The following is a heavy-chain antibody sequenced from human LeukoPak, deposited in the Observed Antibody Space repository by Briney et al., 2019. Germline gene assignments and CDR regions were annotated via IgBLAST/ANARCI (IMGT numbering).Heavy chain of an antibody. Sequence: ASVNVSCKASGYTSTSYYMHWVRQAPGQGLEWMGIINPSGGSTSYTQKFQGRVTMTRDTSTSTVYMELSSLRSEDTAVYYCARVGCSGGSCYSYFDYWGQGTLVTVSS. CDR1: GYTSTSYY. CDR2: INPSGGST. CDR3: ARVGCSGGSCYSYFDY. V-gene: IGHV1-46*01. D-gene: IGHD2-15*01. J-gene: IGHJ4*02.